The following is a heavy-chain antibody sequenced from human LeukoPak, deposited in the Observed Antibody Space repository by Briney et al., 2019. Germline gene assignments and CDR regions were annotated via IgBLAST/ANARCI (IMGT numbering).Heavy chain of an antibody. V-gene: IGHV1-46*01. D-gene: IGHD4-17*01. Sequence: ASVKVSCKASGYTFTSYYMHWVRQAPGQGLEWMGIINPSGGSASYAQKFQGRVTITADKSTSTAYMELSSLRSEDTAVYYCANSNDYGDYVQMYYFDYWGQGTLVTVSS. CDR2: INPSGGSA. CDR3: ANSNDYGDYVQMYYFDY. CDR1: GYTFTSYY. J-gene: IGHJ4*02.